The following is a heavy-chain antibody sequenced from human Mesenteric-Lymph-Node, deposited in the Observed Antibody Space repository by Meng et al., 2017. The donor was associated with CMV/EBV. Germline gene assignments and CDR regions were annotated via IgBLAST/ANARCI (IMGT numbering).Heavy chain of an antibody. V-gene: IGHV3-21*04. J-gene: IGHJ4*02. CDR1: GFTFRTYT. D-gene: IGHD2-21*01. CDR3: AKDRTPVMVIAIFDN. Sequence: GGSLRLSCAASGFTFRTYTMNWVRQAPGKGLEWVSSITSSSSFIYYAGSVKGRFTVSRDNAKNSLYLQMNSLRAEDTAVYFCAKDRTPVMVIAIFDNWGQGTLVTVSS. CDR2: ITSSSSFI.